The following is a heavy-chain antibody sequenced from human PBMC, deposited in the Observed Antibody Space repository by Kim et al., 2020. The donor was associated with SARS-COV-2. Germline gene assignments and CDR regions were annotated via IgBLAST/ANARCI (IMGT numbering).Heavy chain of an antibody. J-gene: IGHJ4*02. Sequence: GGSLRLSCAASGFTFGTYWMTWVRQAPGKGLEWVANIKSDGSDKNHVDSVRGRFTISRDNAKNSLSLQMNSLRGEDTAVYYCARDTGFRLDYWGKGALVT. CDR2: IKSDGSDK. V-gene: IGHV3-7*01. CDR1: GFTFGTYW. CDR3: ARDTGFRLDY.